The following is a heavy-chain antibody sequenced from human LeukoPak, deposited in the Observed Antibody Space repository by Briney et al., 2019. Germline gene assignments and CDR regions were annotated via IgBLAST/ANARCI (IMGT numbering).Heavy chain of an antibody. CDR1: GDSVSGISFY. D-gene: IGHD4-17*01. J-gene: IGHJ3*02. CDR2: IQYSGST. V-gene: IGHV4-61*01. CDR3: ARSPLFTVTTLSAFDI. Sequence: SETLSLTCTVSGDSVSGISFYWSWIRQPPGKGLQYIGYIQYSGSTNYNPSLKSRVTISVDTSKNQFSLKLSSVTAADTAVYYCARSPLFTVTTLSAFDIWGQGTMVTVFS.